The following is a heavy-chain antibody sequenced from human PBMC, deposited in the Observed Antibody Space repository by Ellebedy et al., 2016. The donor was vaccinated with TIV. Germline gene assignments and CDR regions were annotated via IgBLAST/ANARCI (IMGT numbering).Heavy chain of an antibody. CDR2: IYYSGST. CDR3: ARGPSYDILTGYYYYFDY. V-gene: IGHV4-61*01. Sequence: SETLSLXXTVSGGSVSSGSYYWSWIRQPPGKGLDWIGYIYYSGSTNYNPSLKSRVTISVDTSKNQFSLKLSSVTAADTAVYYCARGPSYDILTGYYYYFDYWGQGTLVTVSS. J-gene: IGHJ4*02. CDR1: GGSVSSGSYY. D-gene: IGHD3-9*01.